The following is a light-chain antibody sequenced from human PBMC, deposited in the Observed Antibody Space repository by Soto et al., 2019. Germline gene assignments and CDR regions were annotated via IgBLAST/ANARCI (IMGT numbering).Light chain of an antibody. CDR3: QHYNSYSEA. Sequence: DIHMTQSPSTLSVSVGDGVTVTCRASQTISSWLAWYQQKPGKAPKLLIYKASTLKSGVPSRFSGSGSGTEFTLTISSLQPDDFATYYCQHYNSYSEAFGQGTKVDIK. CDR2: KAS. CDR1: QTISSW. V-gene: IGKV1-5*03. J-gene: IGKJ1*01.